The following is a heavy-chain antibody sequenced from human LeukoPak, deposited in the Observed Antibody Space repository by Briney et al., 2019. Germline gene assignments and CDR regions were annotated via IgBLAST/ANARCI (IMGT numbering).Heavy chain of an antibody. CDR1: GFTFSDYY. J-gene: IGHJ4*02. D-gene: IGHD3-22*01. CDR2: ISSSGTTI. Sequence: GGSLRLSCAASGFTFSDYYMSWIRQAPGKGLEWVSYISSSGTTIYYADSVKGRFTISRDNSKNTLYLQMNSLRAEDTAVYYCASTMYYYDSSAPLDYWGQGTLVTVSS. V-gene: IGHV3-11*04. CDR3: ASTMYYYDSSAPLDY.